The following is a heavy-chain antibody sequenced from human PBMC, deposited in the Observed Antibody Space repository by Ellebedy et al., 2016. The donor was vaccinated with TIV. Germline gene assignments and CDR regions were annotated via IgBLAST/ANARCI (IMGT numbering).Heavy chain of an antibody. CDR1: DASIRSYF. CDR3: ARNGAATGWGNWFDP. Sequence: MPSETLSLTCSVSDASIRSYFWSRIRQPPGKGLEWIGEITHSGSTNYNPSLKSRVTISVDTSKNQFSLNLSSVTAADTAVYYCARNGAATGWGNWFDPWGQGTLVTVSS. V-gene: IGHV4-34*01. J-gene: IGHJ5*02. D-gene: IGHD3-16*01. CDR2: ITHSGST.